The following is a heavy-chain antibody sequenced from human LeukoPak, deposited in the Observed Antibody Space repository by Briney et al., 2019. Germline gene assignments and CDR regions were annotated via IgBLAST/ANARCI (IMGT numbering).Heavy chain of an antibody. V-gene: IGHV3-53*01. D-gene: IGHD6-13*01. Sequence: PGGSLRLSCAASGFTVSSNYMSWVRQAPGKGLEWVSVIYSGGNTYYADSVKGRFTISRDNSKNTLYLQMNNLRAEDTAVYYCARYSSSWYSPFDYWGQGTLVTVSS. CDR1: GFTVSSNY. J-gene: IGHJ4*02. CDR2: IYSGGNT. CDR3: ARYSSSWYSPFDY.